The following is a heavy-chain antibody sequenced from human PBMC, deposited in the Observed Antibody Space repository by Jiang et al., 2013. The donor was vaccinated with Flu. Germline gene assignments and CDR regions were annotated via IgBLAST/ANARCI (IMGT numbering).Heavy chain of an antibody. J-gene: IGHJ4*02. CDR1: GGSFSGYY. V-gene: IGHV4-34*01. Sequence: LLKPSETLSLTCAVYGGSFSGYYWSWIRRPPGKGLEWIGEINHSGSTNYNPSLKSRVTISVDTSKNQFSLKLSSVTAADTAVYYCARAYYGDYVFDYWGQGTLVTVSS. CDR2: INHSGST. D-gene: IGHD4-17*01. CDR3: ARAYYGDYVFDY.